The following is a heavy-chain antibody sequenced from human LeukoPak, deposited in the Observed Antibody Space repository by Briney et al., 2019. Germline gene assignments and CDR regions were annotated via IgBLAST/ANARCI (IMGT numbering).Heavy chain of an antibody. CDR1: GFTVSSNY. Sequence: GGSLRLSCAAFGFTVSSNYMSWVRQAPGKGLEWVSVIYSGGSTYYADSVKGRFTISRDNSKNTLYLQMNSLRAEDTAVYYCAKWGPYCVGDYCPALDSWGPGTLVTVSS. CDR3: AKWGPYCVGDYCPALDS. V-gene: IGHV3-66*01. J-gene: IGHJ4*02. CDR2: IYSGGST. D-gene: IGHD2-21*02.